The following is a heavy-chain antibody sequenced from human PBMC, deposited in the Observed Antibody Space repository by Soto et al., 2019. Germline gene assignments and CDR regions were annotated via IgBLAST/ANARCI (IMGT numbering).Heavy chain of an antibody. CDR3: ARSLPQDIVLMVYAIPGWLDP. Sequence: GSSVKISCKASGGTFSSYAISWVRQGPGQGLEWMGGIIPIFGTANYAQKFQGRVTITADESTSTAYMELSSLRSEDTAVYYCARSLPQDIVLMVYAIPGWLDPWGQGTMVTVSS. CDR2: IIPIFGTA. V-gene: IGHV1-69*13. CDR1: GGTFSSYA. D-gene: IGHD2-8*01. J-gene: IGHJ5*02.